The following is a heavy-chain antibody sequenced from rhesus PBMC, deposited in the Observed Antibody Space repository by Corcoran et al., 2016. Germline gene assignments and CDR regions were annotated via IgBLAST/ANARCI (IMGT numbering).Heavy chain of an antibody. V-gene: IGHV4S7*01. J-gene: IGHJ4*01. CDR2: IYGTSART. Sequence: QVQLQESGPGLVKPSETLSLTCAVSGGSISGGYFWGWIRQPPGRGLGGGGNIYGTSARTYYNPSLKSRVTIAKDTSKNQFSLKLSSVTAADTAVYYCARDSSSRRFDYWGQGVLVTVSS. CDR1: GGSISGGYF. D-gene: IGHD6-43*01. CDR3: ARDSSSRRFDY.